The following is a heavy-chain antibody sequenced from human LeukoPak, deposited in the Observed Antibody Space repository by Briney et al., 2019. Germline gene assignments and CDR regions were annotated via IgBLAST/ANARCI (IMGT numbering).Heavy chain of an antibody. CDR1: GGSISSGGYY. CDR2: IYYSGST. J-gene: IGHJ5*02. CDR3: ARDYLGYCSGGSCYLKWFDP. D-gene: IGHD2-15*01. V-gene: IGHV4-31*03. Sequence: KPSQTLSLTCTVSGGSISSGGYYWSWIRQHPGKGLEWIGYIYYSGSTYYNPSLKSRVTISVDTSKNQFSLKLSSVTAADTAVYYCARDYLGYCSGGSCYLKWFDPWGQGTLVTVSS.